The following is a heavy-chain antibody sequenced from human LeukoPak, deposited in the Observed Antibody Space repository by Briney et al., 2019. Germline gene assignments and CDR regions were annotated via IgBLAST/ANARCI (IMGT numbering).Heavy chain of an antibody. V-gene: IGHV3-48*01. CDR3: ARDRSGITIFVWVD. D-gene: IGHD3-3*01. CDR1: GFTFSSYS. CDR2: ISSSSSTI. J-gene: IGHJ4*02. Sequence: PGGSLRLSCAASGFTFSSYSMNWVRQAPGKGLEWVSYISSSSSTIYYADSVKGRFTISRDNSKNTLYLQMNSLRAEDTAVYYCARDRSGITIFVWVDWGQGTLVTVSS.